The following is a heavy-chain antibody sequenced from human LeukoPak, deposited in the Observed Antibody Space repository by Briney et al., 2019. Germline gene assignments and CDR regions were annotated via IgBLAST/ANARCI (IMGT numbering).Heavy chain of an antibody. J-gene: IGHJ5*02. CDR3: ARRGPPRTMLRGVKSGFFDP. CDR2: LYRSGST. Sequence: SETLSLTCTVSGYSISSGYHWGWIRQPPGKGLEWIGHLYRSGSTYYNPSLKSRVTISVDTSKNQFSLKLSSVTAADTAVYYCARRGPPRTMLRGVKSGFFDPWGQGTLVTVSS. V-gene: IGHV4-38-2*02. D-gene: IGHD3-10*01. CDR1: GYSISSGYH.